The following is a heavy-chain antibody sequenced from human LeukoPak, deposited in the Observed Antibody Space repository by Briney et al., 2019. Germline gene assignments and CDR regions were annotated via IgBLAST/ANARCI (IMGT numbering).Heavy chain of an antibody. CDR3: AREDCSGGSCSSFDY. J-gene: IGHJ4*02. CDR1: GGSFSGYY. D-gene: IGHD2-15*01. Sequence: SETLSLTCAVYGGSFSGYYWSWIRQPPGKGLEWIGEINHSGSTNYNSAFKSRVTISVDMSKNQFSLKLNSVTAADTAVYYCAREDCSGGSCSSFDYWGQGTLVTVSS. V-gene: IGHV4-34*01. CDR2: INHSGST.